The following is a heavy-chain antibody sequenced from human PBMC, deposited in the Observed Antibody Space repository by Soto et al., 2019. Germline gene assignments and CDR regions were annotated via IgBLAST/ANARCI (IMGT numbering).Heavy chain of an antibody. D-gene: IGHD2-15*01. V-gene: IGHV2-5*02. CDR3: AHRPSYCSGGSCYSGFDY. Sequence: QITLKESGPTLVKPTQTLTLTCTFSGFSLSTSGVGVGWIRQPPGKALEWLALIYWDDDKRYSPSLKSRLTITEDPSKHQVVLTMTNMDPVDTATYYCAHRPSYCSGGSCYSGFDYWGQGTLVTVSS. CDR2: IYWDDDK. CDR1: GFSLSTSGVG. J-gene: IGHJ4*02.